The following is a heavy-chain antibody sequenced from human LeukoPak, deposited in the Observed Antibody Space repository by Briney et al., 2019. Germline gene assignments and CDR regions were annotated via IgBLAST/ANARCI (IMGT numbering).Heavy chain of an antibody. V-gene: IGHV3-33*01. CDR2: IWYDGSNK. D-gene: IGHD6-13*01. J-gene: IGHJ4*02. CDR1: GFTFSSYG. Sequence: GRSLRLSCAASGFTFSSYGMHWVRQAPGKGLEWVAVIWYDGSNKYYADSVKGRFTISRDNSKNTLYLQMNSLKAEDMAVYYCAREIAAAGAFDYWGQETLVTVSS. CDR3: AREIAAAGAFDY.